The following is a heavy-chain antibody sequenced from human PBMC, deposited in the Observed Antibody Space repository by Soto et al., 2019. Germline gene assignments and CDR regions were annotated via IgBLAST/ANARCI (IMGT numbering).Heavy chain of an antibody. V-gene: IGHV3-53*01. CDR1: GFTVSSNY. Sequence: GGSLRLSCVASGFTVSSNYMSWVRQAPGKGLEWVSVIYSGGSTYYADSVKGRFTISRDNSKNTLSLQMNSLRAEDTAVYYCARGKWAGAATPIEYWGQGTLVTVSS. CDR3: ARGKWAGAATPIEY. J-gene: IGHJ4*02. D-gene: IGHD2-15*01. CDR2: IYSGGST.